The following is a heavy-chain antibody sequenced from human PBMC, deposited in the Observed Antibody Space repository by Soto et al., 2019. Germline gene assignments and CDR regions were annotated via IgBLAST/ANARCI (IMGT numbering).Heavy chain of an antibody. CDR2: ITPIFGTA. Sequence: SVKVSCKASGGTFSSYAISWVRQAPGQGLEWMGGITPIFGTANYAQKFQGRVTITADESTSTAYMELSSLRSEDTAVYYCARALTVPKEMDVWGQGTTVTVSS. J-gene: IGHJ6*02. CDR3: ARALTVPKEMDV. V-gene: IGHV1-69*13. CDR1: GGTFSSYA. D-gene: IGHD2-2*01.